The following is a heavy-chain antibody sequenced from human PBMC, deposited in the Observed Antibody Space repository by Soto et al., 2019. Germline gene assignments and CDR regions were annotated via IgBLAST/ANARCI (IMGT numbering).Heavy chain of an antibody. V-gene: IGHV4-4*07. J-gene: IGHJ4*02. D-gene: IGHD6-13*01. Sequence: VQLQESGPGLVKPSETLSLTCTVSGGSISSYYWSWVRPPAGKGLEWIGRIHTSDSTNFNPSLKSRVTMSVDTSKNQFSLRLTSLTAADTAVYYCARALSAAAGLYFDYWGQGTLVTVSS. CDR2: IHTSDST. CDR3: ARALSAAAGLYFDY. CDR1: GGSISSYY.